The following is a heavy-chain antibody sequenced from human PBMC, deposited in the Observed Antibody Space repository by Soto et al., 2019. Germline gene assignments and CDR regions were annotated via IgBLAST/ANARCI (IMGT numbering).Heavy chain of an antibody. Sequence: SVKVSCKASGGTFSSYAISWVRQAPGQGLEWMGGIIPIFGTANYAQKFKGRVTITADESTSTAYMELSSLRSEDTAVYYCARVARFLEWLSPDYYYYGMDVWGQGTTVTVSS. CDR3: ARVARFLEWLSPDYYYYGMDV. D-gene: IGHD3-3*01. J-gene: IGHJ6*02. CDR1: GGTFSSYA. V-gene: IGHV1-69*13. CDR2: IIPIFGTA.